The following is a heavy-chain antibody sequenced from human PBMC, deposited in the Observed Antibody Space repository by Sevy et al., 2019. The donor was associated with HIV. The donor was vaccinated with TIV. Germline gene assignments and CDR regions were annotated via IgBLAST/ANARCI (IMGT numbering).Heavy chain of an antibody. Sequence: GGSLRLSCAASGFIFSSHGMNWVRQAPGKGLEWVSFISSSSGYIYYADSVKGRFTISRDNAKNSLYLQMNSLRADDSAVFYCAKGDEPATDYADYVPNAFDIWGQGTMVTVSS. CDR2: ISSSSGYI. D-gene: IGHD4-17*01. CDR1: GFIFSSHG. CDR3: AKGDEPATDYADYVPNAFDI. J-gene: IGHJ3*02. V-gene: IGHV3-21*04.